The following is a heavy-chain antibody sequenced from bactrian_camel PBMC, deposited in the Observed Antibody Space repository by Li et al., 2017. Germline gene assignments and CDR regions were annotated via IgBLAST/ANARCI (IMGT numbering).Heavy chain of an antibody. CDR2: VDVDGST. CDR3: AADPALPCTAVDSVVEDIHDEYNY. J-gene: IGHJ4*01. V-gene: IGHV3S1*01. D-gene: IGHD6*01. CDR1: EFTSSDSC. Sequence: HVQLVESGGGSVQAGGSLRLSCQASEFTSSDSCMAWFRQAPGKRQEGVASVDVDGSTHYADSVKGRFTVSKDSARNGNTLYLQMDNLKPEDTAMYYCAADPALPCTAVDSVVEDIHDEYNYWGQGTQVTVS.